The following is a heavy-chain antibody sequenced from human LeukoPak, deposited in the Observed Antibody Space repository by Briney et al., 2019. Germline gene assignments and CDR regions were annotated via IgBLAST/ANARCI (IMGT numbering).Heavy chain of an antibody. Sequence: SSETLSLTCTASGGSISSSSYYWGWIRQPPGKGLEWIGSIYYSGSTYYNPSLKSRVTISVDTSKNQFSLKLSSVTAADTAVYYCARGEYSGSYSFDYWGQGTLVTVSS. J-gene: IGHJ4*02. CDR1: GGSISSSSYY. CDR2: IYYSGST. V-gene: IGHV4-39*07. D-gene: IGHD1-26*01. CDR3: ARGEYSGSYSFDY.